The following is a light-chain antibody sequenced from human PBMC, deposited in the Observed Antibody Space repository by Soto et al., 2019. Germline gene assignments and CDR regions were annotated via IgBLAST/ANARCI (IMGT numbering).Light chain of an antibody. J-gene: IGKJ1*01. CDR2: KAS. CDR3: QHYETYSPWT. Sequence: DIQMTQSPSSLSASVGDRITITCRASQIIDTWLAWYQQKPGKAPKLLIYKASSLENGVPSRFSGSGSGTEFTLTISSLQPDDFATYYCQHYETYSPWTFGQGTKVEVK. CDR1: QIIDTW. V-gene: IGKV1-5*03.